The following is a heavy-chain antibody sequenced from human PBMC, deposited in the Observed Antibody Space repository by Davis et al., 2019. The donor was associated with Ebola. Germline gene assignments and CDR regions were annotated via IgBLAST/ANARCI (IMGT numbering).Heavy chain of an antibody. CDR1: GGSLSNYY. J-gene: IGHJ3*02. Sequence: PSETLSLTCSVSGGSLSNYYWTWIRQPAGKGLEWIGRISFSGATNYSPSLRSRVTISLDSSNSQISLRLTSVTAADTAVYFCARDVGYCSGGSCYLDAFDIWGQGTMVTVSS. CDR3: ARDVGYCSGGSCYLDAFDI. V-gene: IGHV4-4*07. D-gene: IGHD2-15*01. CDR2: ISFSGAT.